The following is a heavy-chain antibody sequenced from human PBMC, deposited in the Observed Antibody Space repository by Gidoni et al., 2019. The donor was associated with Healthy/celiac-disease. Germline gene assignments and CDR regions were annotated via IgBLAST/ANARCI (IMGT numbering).Heavy chain of an antibody. CDR2: INHSGST. D-gene: IGHD3-22*01. CDR3: ARWAYMTYYYDSSGYPPVSDAFDI. J-gene: IGHJ3*02. Sequence: QVQLQQWGAGLLKPSETLSLTCAVYGGSFSGYYWSWIRQPPGKGLEWIGEINHSGSTNYNPSLKSRVTISVDTSKNQFSLKLSSVTAADTAVYYCARWAYMTYYYDSSGYPPVSDAFDIWGQGTMVTVSS. V-gene: IGHV4-34*01. CDR1: GGSFSGYY.